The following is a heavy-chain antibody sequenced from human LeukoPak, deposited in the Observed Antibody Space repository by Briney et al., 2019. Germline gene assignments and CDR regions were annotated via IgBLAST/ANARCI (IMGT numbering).Heavy chain of an antibody. Sequence: PGRSLRLSCAASGFTFSSYGVHWVRQAPGKGLEWVAVISYDGSKKYYADSVKGRFTISRDSSKNMLYLQMNSLRVEDTAVYYCAKGFSSGPWDACDIWGQGTMVTVSS. CDR2: ISYDGSKK. J-gene: IGHJ3*02. V-gene: IGHV3-30*18. D-gene: IGHD3-22*01. CDR1: GFTFSSYG. CDR3: AKGFSSGPWDACDI.